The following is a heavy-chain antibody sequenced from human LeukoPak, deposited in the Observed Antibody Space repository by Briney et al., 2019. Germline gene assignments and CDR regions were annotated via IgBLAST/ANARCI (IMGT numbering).Heavy chain of an antibody. CDR3: ARDTASSSWYENWFDP. D-gene: IGHD6-13*01. V-gene: IGHV1-18*01. Sequence: GASLKVSCKPSGYTFTSYGISWVRQAPGQGLEWMGWISAYNGNTNYAQKLHGRVTMTTDTSTSTAYMELSSLRSEDTAVYYCARDTASSSWYENWFDPWGQGTLVTVSS. J-gene: IGHJ5*02. CDR2: ISAYNGNT. CDR1: GYTFTSYG.